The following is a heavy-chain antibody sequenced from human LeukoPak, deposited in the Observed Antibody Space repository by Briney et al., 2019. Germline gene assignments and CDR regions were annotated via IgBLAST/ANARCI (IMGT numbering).Heavy chain of an antibody. CDR1: GFTFDDYA. Sequence: GGSLRLSCAASGFTFDDYAMHWVRQAPGKGLEWVSLISADGTIYYADSVRGRFTISRDNNKNSLYLQMNSLRTEDTALYYCVKDLGYSRSPDFWGQGTLVTVSS. CDR2: ISADGTI. D-gene: IGHD6-13*01. V-gene: IGHV3-43*02. CDR3: VKDLGYSRSPDF. J-gene: IGHJ4*02.